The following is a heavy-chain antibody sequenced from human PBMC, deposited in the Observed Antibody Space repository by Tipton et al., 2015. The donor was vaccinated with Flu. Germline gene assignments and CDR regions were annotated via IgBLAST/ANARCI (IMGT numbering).Heavy chain of an antibody. D-gene: IGHD5-12*01. Sequence: TLSLTCTVSGASISSTNYYWGWIRQAPGKGLEWIGSMYYSGSTYYNPSLKSRVTISLDTSKNQFSLKLTSVTAADTAVYYCASEESNSGYESGLSDFDYWGQGTVVTVSS. J-gene: IGHJ4*02. CDR3: ASEESNSGYESGLSDFDY. CDR2: MYYSGST. V-gene: IGHV4-39*07. CDR1: GASISSTNYY.